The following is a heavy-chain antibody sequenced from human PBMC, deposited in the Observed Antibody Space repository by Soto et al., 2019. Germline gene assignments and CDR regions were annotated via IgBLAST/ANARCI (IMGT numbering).Heavy chain of an antibody. CDR2: IIPIFGTA. J-gene: IGHJ4*02. V-gene: IGHV1-69*13. CDR1: GGTFSSYA. D-gene: IGHD1-26*01. CDR3: ARSIVGATNYFDY. Sequence: GASVKVSCKASGGTFSSYAISWVRRAPGQGLEWMGGIIPIFGTANYAQKFQGRVTITADESTSTAYMELSSLRSEDTAVYYCARSIVGATNYFDYWGQGTLVTVS.